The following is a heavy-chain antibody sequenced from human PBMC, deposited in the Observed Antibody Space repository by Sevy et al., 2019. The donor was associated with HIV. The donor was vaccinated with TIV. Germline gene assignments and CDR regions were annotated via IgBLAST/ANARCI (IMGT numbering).Heavy chain of an antibody. D-gene: IGHD3-16*01. V-gene: IGHV3-7*01. J-gene: IGHJ4*02. CDR2: IKADGSAK. CDR1: GFTFSANW. Sequence: GESLKISCAASGFTFSANWMNWVRQAPGKGLEWVANIKADGSAKHYVDSVEGRFTISRDNAKNLLFLQMNSLRVEDTAVYYCAHETFGRFESWGQGTLVTVSS. CDR3: AHETFGRFES.